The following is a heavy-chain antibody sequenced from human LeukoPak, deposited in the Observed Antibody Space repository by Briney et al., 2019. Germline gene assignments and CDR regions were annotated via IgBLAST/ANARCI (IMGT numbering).Heavy chain of an antibody. CDR3: AINSGYDPNYFDY. Sequence: SETLSLTCSVSGGSISSYYWSCIRQPAGKGLEWIGRIYTSGSTNYNPSLKSRVTMSVDTSKNQFSLKLSSVTAADTAVYYCAINSGYDPNYFDYWGQGTLVTVSS. D-gene: IGHD5-12*01. V-gene: IGHV4-4*07. CDR2: IYTSGST. J-gene: IGHJ4*02. CDR1: GGSISSYY.